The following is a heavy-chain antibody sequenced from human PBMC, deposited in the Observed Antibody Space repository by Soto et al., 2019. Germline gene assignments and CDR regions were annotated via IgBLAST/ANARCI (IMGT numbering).Heavy chain of an antibody. D-gene: IGHD5-12*01. Sequence: PGGSLRLSCAASGFTFDDYAMHWVRQAPGKGLEWVSGISWNSGSIGYADSVKGRFTISRDNAKNSLYLQMNSLRAEDTALYYCAKAGSGYATMEYYFDYWGQGTLVTVSS. CDR3: AKAGSGYATMEYYFDY. V-gene: IGHV3-9*01. CDR2: ISWNSGSI. J-gene: IGHJ4*02. CDR1: GFTFDDYA.